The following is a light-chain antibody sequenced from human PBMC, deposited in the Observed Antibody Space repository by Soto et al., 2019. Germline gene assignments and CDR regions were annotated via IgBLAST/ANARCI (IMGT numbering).Light chain of an antibody. CDR3: QQCYNWPRT. V-gene: IGKV3-15*01. CDR1: QRLSNN. J-gene: IGKJ1*01. Sequence: EIVLTQSPGTLSLSPGESATLSCRASQRLSNNVAWYQQTPGQAPRLLIYDASTRATGVPDRFIGSGSGTEFTLTISSLQSEDFAVYYCQQCYNWPRTFGHGTKVDIK. CDR2: DAS.